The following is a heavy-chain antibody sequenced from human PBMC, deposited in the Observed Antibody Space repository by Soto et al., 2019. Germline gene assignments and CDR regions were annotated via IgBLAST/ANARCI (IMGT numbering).Heavy chain of an antibody. V-gene: IGHV4-38-2*01. CDR1: GYSISSGYY. Sequence: SETLSLTCAVSGYSISSGYYWGWIRQPPGKGLEWIGSIYHSGSTYYNPSLKSRVTISVDTSKNQFSLKLSSVPAADTAVYYCARGRVEYNLNAFDIWGQGTMVTVSS. D-gene: IGHD6-6*01. J-gene: IGHJ3*02. CDR3: ARGRVEYNLNAFDI. CDR2: IYHSGST.